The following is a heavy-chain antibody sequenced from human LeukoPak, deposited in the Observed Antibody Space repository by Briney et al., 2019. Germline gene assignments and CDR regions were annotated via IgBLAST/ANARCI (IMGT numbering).Heavy chain of an antibody. CDR3: AGGAPGIAAAGNLDY. D-gene: IGHD6-13*01. V-gene: IGHV4-59*08. Sequence: PSETLSLTCTVSGVPISSYYWSWIRQPPGKGLEWIGYIYYSGSTNYNPSLKSRVTISVDTSKNQFSLKLSSVTAADTAVYYCAGGAPGIAAAGNLDYWGQGTLVTVSS. CDR1: GVPISSYY. J-gene: IGHJ4*02. CDR2: IYYSGST.